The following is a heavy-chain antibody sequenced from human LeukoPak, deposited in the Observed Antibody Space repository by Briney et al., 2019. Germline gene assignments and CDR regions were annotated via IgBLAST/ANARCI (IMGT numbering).Heavy chain of an antibody. CDR1: GYTFTSYD. CDR3: ARGRGIVVVPAAMVDDAFDI. V-gene: IGHV1-8*03. D-gene: IGHD2-2*01. Sequence: GASVKVSCKASGYTFTSYDINWVRQATGQGLEWMGWMNPNSGNTGYAQKFQGRVTITRNTSISTAYMELSSLRSEDTAVYYCARGRGIVVVPAAMVDDAFDIWGQGTMVTVSS. J-gene: IGHJ3*02. CDR2: MNPNSGNT.